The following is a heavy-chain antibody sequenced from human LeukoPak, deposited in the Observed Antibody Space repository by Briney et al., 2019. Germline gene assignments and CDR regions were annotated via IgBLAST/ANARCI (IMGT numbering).Heavy chain of an antibody. D-gene: IGHD6-19*01. CDR2: INHSGSF. V-gene: IGHV4-34*01. Sequence: SETLSLTCSVSGDSISRNYWTWIRQPPGKGLEWIGEINHSGSFNYKPSLKSRVIISIDTSKNQFSLKLSSVTAADTAVYYCARSGLLAGYSGFQILRPDFYYGLDVWGQGTTVTVSS. CDR3: ARSGLLAGYSGFQILRPDFYYGLDV. CDR1: GDSISRNY. J-gene: IGHJ6*02.